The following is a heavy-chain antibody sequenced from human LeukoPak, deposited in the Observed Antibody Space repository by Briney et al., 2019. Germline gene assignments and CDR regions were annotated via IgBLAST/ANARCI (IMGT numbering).Heavy chain of an antibody. Sequence: PSETLSLTCTVSGGSISSYYWSWIRQPPRKGLEWIGEINHSGSTNYNPSLKSRVTISVDTSKNQFSLKLSSVTAADTAVYYCARVPGPGYGPYYYYMDVWGKGTTVTVSS. V-gene: IGHV4-34*01. D-gene: IGHD5-18*01. CDR2: INHSGST. CDR3: ARVPGPGYGPYYYYMDV. CDR1: GGSISSYY. J-gene: IGHJ6*03.